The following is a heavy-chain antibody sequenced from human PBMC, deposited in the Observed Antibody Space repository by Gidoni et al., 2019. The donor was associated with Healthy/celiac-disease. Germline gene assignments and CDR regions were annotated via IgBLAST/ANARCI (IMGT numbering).Heavy chain of an antibody. CDR2: INHCGSP. V-gene: IGHV4-34*01. J-gene: IGHJ5*02. D-gene: IGHD5-12*01. Sequence: QVQLQQWGAGLLKPSETLSLTCAVYVGSFSGYYCSWIRQPPVKGLEWIGEINHCGSPNYNPSLNLRVTISVDTSKNQFSLKLSSVTAADTAVYYCARRSGGLRLNWFDPWGRGTLVTVSS. CDR1: VGSFSGYY. CDR3: ARRSGGLRLNWFDP.